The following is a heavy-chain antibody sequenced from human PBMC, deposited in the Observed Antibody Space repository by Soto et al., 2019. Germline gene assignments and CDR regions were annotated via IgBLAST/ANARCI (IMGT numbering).Heavy chain of an antibody. J-gene: IGHJ6*02. Sequence: QVQLVQSGAEVKKPASSVKVSCKASGGTFSSYAISWVRQAPGQGLEWMGGIIPIFGTANYAQKFQGRVTITADESTSTACMELSSLRSEETAVYYCARGRTGDRGGNYYYYGMDVWGQGTTVTVSS. CDR2: IIPIFGTA. D-gene: IGHD7-27*01. V-gene: IGHV1-69*01. CDR1: GGTFSSYA. CDR3: ARGRTGDRGGNYYYYGMDV.